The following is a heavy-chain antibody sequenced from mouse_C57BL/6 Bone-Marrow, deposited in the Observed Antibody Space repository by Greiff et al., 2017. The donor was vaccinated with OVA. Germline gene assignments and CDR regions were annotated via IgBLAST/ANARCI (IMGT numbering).Heavy chain of an antibody. CDR1: GYTFTSYG. V-gene: IGHV1-81*01. J-gene: IGHJ3*01. CDR2: IYPRSGNT. Sequence: VKLQESGAELARPGASVKLSCKASGYTFTSYGISWVKQRTGQGLEWIGEIYPRSGNTYYNEKFKGKATLTADKSSSTAYMELRSLTSEDSAVYFCAREKGNYGNYPFAYWGQGTLVTVSA. D-gene: IGHD2-1*01. CDR3: AREKGNYGNYPFAY.